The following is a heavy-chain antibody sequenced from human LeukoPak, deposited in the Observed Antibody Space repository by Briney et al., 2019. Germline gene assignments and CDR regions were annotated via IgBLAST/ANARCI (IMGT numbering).Heavy chain of an antibody. Sequence: GGSLGLSCAASGFTVSSNYMSWVRQAPGKGLEWVSVIYSGGSTYYADSVKGRFTISRDNSKNTLYLQMNSLRAEDTAVYYCARQRAQGGDYDSSGYYYAFDYWGQGTLVTVSS. CDR2: IYSGGST. D-gene: IGHD3-22*01. V-gene: IGHV3-66*04. CDR1: GFTVSSNY. J-gene: IGHJ4*02. CDR3: ARQRAQGGDYDSSGYYYAFDY.